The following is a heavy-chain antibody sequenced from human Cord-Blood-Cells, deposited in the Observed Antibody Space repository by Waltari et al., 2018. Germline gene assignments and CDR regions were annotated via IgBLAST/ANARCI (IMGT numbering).Heavy chain of an antibody. Sequence: QLQLQESGPGLVKPSETLSLTCTVSGGSISSSSYYWGWIRQPPGKGLEWIGSIYYSGSTYHNPSLKSRVTISVDTSKNQFSLKLSSVTAADTAVYYCARPGHVDSSPLAPLDYWGQGTLVTVSS. D-gene: IGHD3-22*01. CDR2: IYYSGST. V-gene: IGHV4-39*01. CDR1: GGSISSSSYY. J-gene: IGHJ4*02. CDR3: ARPGHVDSSPLAPLDY.